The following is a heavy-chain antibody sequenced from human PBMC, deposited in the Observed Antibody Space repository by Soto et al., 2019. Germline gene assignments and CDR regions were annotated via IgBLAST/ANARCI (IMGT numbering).Heavy chain of an antibody. V-gene: IGHV3-53*01. CDR2: IYSGGST. Sequence: LRLSCAASGFTVSSNYMSWVRQAPGKGLEWVSVIYSGGSTYYADSVKGRFTISRDNSKNTLYLQMNSLRAEDTAVYYCASGVYYDSSGPFDYYYYGMDVWGQGTTVTVSS. CDR1: GFTVSSNY. CDR3: ASGVYYDSSGPFDYYYYGMDV. J-gene: IGHJ6*02. D-gene: IGHD3-22*01.